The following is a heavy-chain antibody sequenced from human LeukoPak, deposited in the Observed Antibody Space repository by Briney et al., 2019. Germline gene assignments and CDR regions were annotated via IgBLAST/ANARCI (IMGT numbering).Heavy chain of an antibody. J-gene: IGHJ4*02. CDR3: ARSSDRSRASCFTSYFDS. CDR1: GDSISSDNYY. Sequence: SETLSLTCTVSGDSISSDNYYWGWIRQSPGKGLEWIGSIYYGGSPYYNPSLESRVTMSVDTSKSQFSLRLSSVTAADTAMYYCARSSDRSRASCFTSYFDSWGQGTLVTVSS. CDR2: IYYGGSP. D-gene: IGHD2-2*02. V-gene: IGHV4-39*07.